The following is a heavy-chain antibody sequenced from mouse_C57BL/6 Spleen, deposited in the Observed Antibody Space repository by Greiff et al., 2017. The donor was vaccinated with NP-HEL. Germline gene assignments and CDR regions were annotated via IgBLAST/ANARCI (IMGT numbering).Heavy chain of an antibody. D-gene: IGHD1-1*01. Sequence: EVQRVESGPGLVKPSQSLSLTCSVTGYSITSGYYWNWIRQFPGNKLEWMGYISYAGSNNYNPSLKNRISITRDTSKNQFFLKLNSVTTEDTATYYCARDPRYYGSSYWYFDVWGTGTTVTVSS. CDR2: ISYAGSN. CDR1: GYSITSGYY. J-gene: IGHJ1*03. CDR3: ARDPRYYGSSYWYFDV. V-gene: IGHV3-6*01.